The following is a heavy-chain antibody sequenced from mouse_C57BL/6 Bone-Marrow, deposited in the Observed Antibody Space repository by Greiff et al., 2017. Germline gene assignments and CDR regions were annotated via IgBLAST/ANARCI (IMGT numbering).Heavy chain of an antibody. CDR3: ARWGLRRGAWFAY. Sequence: VQLQQSGAELARPGASVKMSCKASGYTFTSYTMHWVKQRPGQGLEWIGYINPSSGYTKYNQKFKDKATLTADKSSSTAYMQLSSLTSEDSAVYYCARWGLRRGAWFAYWGQGTLVTVSA. D-gene: IGHD2-2*01. V-gene: IGHV1-4*01. CDR2: INPSSGYT. J-gene: IGHJ3*01. CDR1: GYTFTSYT.